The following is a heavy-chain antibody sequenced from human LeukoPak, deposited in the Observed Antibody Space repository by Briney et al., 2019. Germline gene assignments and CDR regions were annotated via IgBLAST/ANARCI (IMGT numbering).Heavy chain of an antibody. Sequence: GGSLRLSCAGSGFMFRNYGIHWVRQAPGKGLEWVAFIRYGGSNEYYADSVKGRFTISRDNSKNTMYLQMNNLRAEDTAVYYCAKPAIAVVGWNFDYWGQGALVTVSS. CDR3: AKPAIAVVGWNFDY. J-gene: IGHJ4*02. CDR2: IRYGGSNE. CDR1: GFMFRNYG. D-gene: IGHD6-19*01. V-gene: IGHV3-30*02.